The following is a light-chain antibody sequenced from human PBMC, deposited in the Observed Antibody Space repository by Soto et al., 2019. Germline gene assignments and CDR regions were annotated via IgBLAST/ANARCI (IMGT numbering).Light chain of an antibody. CDR2: EAS. CDR1: QFLNTY. CDR3: QQRHTWPLT. J-gene: IGKJ4*01. V-gene: IGKV3-11*01. Sequence: DIVLTQSPATLSLSPGESATLSCRASQFLNTYVAWYQHKPGQGPRLLIYEASKRATGIPARFSGSRSGTDFTLTISSLDSEDFAIYYCQQRHTWPLTFGGGAKVEI.